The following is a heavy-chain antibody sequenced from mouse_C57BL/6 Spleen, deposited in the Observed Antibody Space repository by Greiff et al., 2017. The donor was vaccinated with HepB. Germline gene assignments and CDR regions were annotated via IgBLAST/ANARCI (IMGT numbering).Heavy chain of an antibody. Sequence: EVHLVESGGGLVQPGGSLSLSCAASGFTFTDYYMSWVRQPPGKALEWLGFIRNKANGYTTEYSASVKGRFTISRDNSQRILYLQMNALRAEASATYYCARSYYYGSSYGYWGQGTTLTVSS. D-gene: IGHD1-1*01. J-gene: IGHJ2*01. CDR3: ARSYYYGSSYGY. CDR2: IRNKANGYTT. CDR1: GFTFTDYY. V-gene: IGHV7-3*01.